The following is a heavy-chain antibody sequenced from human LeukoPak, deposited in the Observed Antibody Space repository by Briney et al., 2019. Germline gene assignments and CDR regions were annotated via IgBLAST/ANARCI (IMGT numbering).Heavy chain of an antibody. D-gene: IGHD3-22*01. J-gene: IGHJ3*02. CDR1: GYIFTTYF. CDR2: INPSGGST. CDR3: ARELSMEDPFTPKNHDSSFGDAFDI. V-gene: IGHV1-46*01. Sequence: ASVKVSCKASGYIFTTYFIHWVRQAPGQGLEWMGIINPSGGSTSYAQKVQGRVTMTRDMSTSTVYMALFSLRSEDTAVYYCARELSMEDPFTPKNHDSSFGDAFDIWGQGTMVTVSS.